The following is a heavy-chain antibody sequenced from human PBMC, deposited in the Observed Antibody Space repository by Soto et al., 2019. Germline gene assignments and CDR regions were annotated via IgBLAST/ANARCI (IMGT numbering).Heavy chain of an antibody. CDR3: ARGVYDFWSGPPNGLDY. Sequence: EVQMVESGGGLVQPGGSLKLSCAASGFTFSGSTMHWVRQASGKGLEWVGHIRSKANSYATAYAVSVKGRFTISRDDSRNTAYLQMNSLKTEDTAVYYCARGVYDFWSGPPNGLDYWGQGTVVTVSS. J-gene: IGHJ4*02. CDR1: GFTFSGST. V-gene: IGHV3-73*02. CDR2: IRSKANSYAT. D-gene: IGHD3-3*01.